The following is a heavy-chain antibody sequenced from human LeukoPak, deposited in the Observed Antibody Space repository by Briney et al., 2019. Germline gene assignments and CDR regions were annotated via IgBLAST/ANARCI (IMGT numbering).Heavy chain of an antibody. V-gene: IGHV1-3*01. D-gene: IGHD2-2*01. CDR2: INAGNGNT. CDR3: ARDQEYQLLPINWFDP. CDR1: GYTFTSYA. J-gene: IGHJ5*02. Sequence: PGASVKVSCKASGYTFTSYAMHWVRQAPGQRLEWMGWINAGNGNTKYSQKFQGRVTITRDTSASTAYMKLSSLRSEDTAVYYCARDQEYQLLPINWFDPWGQGTLVTVSS.